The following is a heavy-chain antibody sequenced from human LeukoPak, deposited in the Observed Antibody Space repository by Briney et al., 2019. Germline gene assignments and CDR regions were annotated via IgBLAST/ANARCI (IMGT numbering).Heavy chain of an antibody. V-gene: IGHV4-30-4*01. CDR3: ARVWASYGSETYYTLDV. CDR1: GGSITGYY. J-gene: IGHJ6*02. D-gene: IGHD3-10*01. Sequence: SETLSLTCTVSGGSITGYYWSWIRQPPGKGLEWIGYIYYSGSTYYNPSLKGRITISVDTSKNQFSLKLSSVTAADTAVYYCARVWASYGSETYYTLDVWGQGTTVAVSS. CDR2: IYYSGST.